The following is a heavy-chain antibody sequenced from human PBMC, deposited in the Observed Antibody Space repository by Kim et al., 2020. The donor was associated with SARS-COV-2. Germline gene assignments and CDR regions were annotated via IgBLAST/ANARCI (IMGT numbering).Heavy chain of an antibody. D-gene: IGHD6-19*01. V-gene: IGHV3-23*01. CDR1: GFTVNNFA. CDR2: DLGGGGRT. J-gene: IGHJ4*02. CDR3: AKAQPLSSGWYVIED. Sequence: GGSLRLSCGASGFTVNNFAMSWVRQAPGKGLEWVSTDLGGGGRTFYADSVKGRFTISRDNSKNTVFLQMNSVRAEDTAVYYCAKAQPLSSGWYVIEDWGQGALFTVSS.